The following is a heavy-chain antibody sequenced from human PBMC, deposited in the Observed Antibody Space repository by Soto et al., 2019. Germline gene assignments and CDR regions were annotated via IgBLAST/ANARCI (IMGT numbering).Heavy chain of an antibody. D-gene: IGHD2-21*01. CDR2: IYHSGST. CDR3: ARGLADYYYYGMDV. V-gene: IGHV4-59*12. J-gene: IGHJ6*02. Sequence: PSETLSLTCTVSGSDITTYYWSWIRQPPGKGLEWIGYIYHSGSTYYNPSLKSRVTISVDRSKNQFSLKLSSVTAADTAVYYCARGLADYYYYGMDVWGQGTTVTVSS. CDR1: GSDITTYY.